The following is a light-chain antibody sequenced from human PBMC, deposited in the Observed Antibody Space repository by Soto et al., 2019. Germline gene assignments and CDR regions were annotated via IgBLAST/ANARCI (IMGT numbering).Light chain of an antibody. J-gene: IGKJ5*01. CDR2: AAS. V-gene: IGKV1-39*01. Sequence: DIQMTQSPSSLSASVGDRVTITCRASESIGRHLNWYQQKPGKAPKLLIYAASSLQNGVPSRFRGGGSGTDFTLTISNLQPEDFATYYCQQTYSTLSITFGKGTRLEIK. CDR3: QQTYSTLSIT. CDR1: ESIGRH.